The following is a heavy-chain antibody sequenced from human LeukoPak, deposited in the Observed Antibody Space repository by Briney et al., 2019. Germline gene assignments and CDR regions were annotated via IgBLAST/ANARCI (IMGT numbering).Heavy chain of an antibody. CDR2: ISSSSSYI. CDR1: GFTFSSYS. V-gene: IGHV3-21*01. Sequence: GGSLRLSCAASGFTFSSYSMNRVRQAPGKGLEWVSSISSSSSYIYYADSVKGRFTISRDNAKNSLYLQMNSLRAEDTAVYYCAKDSDYYHSSGYYYAYFQHWGQGTLVTVSS. CDR3: AKDSDYYHSSGYYYAYFQH. D-gene: IGHD3-22*01. J-gene: IGHJ1*01.